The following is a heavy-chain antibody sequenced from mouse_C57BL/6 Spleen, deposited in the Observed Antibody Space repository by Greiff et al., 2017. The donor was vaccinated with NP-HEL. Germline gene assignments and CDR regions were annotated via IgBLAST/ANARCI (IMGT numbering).Heavy chain of an antibody. D-gene: IGHD2-4*01. J-gene: IGHJ4*01. V-gene: IGHV5-17*01. CDR2: ISSGSSTI. CDR1: GFTFSDYG. Sequence: EVKLMESGGGLVKPGGSLKLSCAASGFTFSDYGMNWVRQAPEKGLEWVAYISSGSSTIYYADTVTGRFTISRDNAKNTRFLQITSLRSEDTAIDYCAKIYYDHYYAMDYWGQGTSVTVSS. CDR3: AKIYYDHYYAMDY.